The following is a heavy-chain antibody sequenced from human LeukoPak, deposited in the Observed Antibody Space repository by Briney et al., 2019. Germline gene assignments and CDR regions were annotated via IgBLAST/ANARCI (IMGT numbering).Heavy chain of an antibody. CDR1: GFTFNNAW. CDR3: IVYYYGSGTSDY. V-gene: IGHV3-15*01. D-gene: IGHD3-10*01. CDR2: IKSKTDGGTT. Sequence: GGSLRLSCAASGFTFNNAWMSWVRQAPGKGLEWVGRIKSKTDGGTTDYAAPVKGRFTISRDDSKNTLYLQMNSLKTEDTAVYYCIVYYYGSGTSDYWGQGTLVTVSS. J-gene: IGHJ4*02.